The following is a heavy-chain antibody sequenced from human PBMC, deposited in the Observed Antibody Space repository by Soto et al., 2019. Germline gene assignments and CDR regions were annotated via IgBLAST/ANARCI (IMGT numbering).Heavy chain of an antibody. D-gene: IGHD3-16*01. V-gene: IGHV3-15*01. J-gene: IGHJ4*02. CDR3: TVNLWGNLGGGIVDFDY. Sequence: GGSLRLSCAASGFNFTNAWMKWVRQFPGKGLEWVGRIKRKSEGGVTDYGAPVRGRFTISRDDSKSMLFLHMSSLKTEDTALYYCTVNLWGNLGGGIVDFDYWGQGALVTVSS. CDR1: GFNFTNAW. CDR2: IKRKSEGGVT.